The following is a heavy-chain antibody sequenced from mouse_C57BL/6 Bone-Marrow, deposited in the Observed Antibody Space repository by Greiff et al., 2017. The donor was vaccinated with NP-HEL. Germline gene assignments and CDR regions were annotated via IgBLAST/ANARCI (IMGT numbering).Heavy chain of an antibody. CDR1: GYTFTNYW. CDR2: IYPGGGYT. J-gene: IGHJ3*01. CDR3: ARGPQYYCGSSYGFAY. V-gene: IGHV1-63*01. Sequence: QVQLQQSGAELVRPGTSVKMSCKASGYTFTNYWIGWAKQRPGHGLEWIGDIYPGGGYTNYNEKFKGKATLTADKSSSTAYMQFSSLTSEDSAIYYCARGPQYYCGSSYGFAYWGQGTLVTVSA. D-gene: IGHD1-1*01.